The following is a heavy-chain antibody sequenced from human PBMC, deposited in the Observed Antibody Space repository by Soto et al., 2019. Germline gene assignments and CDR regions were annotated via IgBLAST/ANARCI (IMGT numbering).Heavy chain of an antibody. Sequence: VKVSFRASGGSFSSFGISWVRQAPGQGLEWMGGIIPVFGRPNYAQRFRGRLTITADESTNTVYLELIDLRSEDTAVYYCAREGSGYNLWGQGTQVTVSS. D-gene: IGHD5-12*01. V-gene: IGHV1-69*13. CDR1: GGSFSSFG. J-gene: IGHJ1*01. CDR2: IIPVFGRP. CDR3: AREGSGYNL.